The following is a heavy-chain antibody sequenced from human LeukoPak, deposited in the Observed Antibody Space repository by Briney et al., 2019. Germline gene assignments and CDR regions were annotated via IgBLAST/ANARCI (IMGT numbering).Heavy chain of an antibody. V-gene: IGHV1-18*01. D-gene: IGHD6-13*01. CDR2: ISAYNGNT. CDR3: ASMIAAAGPYYFDY. CDR1: GYTFTSYG. J-gene: IGHJ4*02. Sequence: ASVKVSCKASGYTFTSYGISWVRQAPGQGLEWMGWISAYNGNTNYAQKLQGRVTMTTDTSTSTAYMELRSLRSDDTAVFYCASMIAAAGPYYFDYWGQGTLVTVSS.